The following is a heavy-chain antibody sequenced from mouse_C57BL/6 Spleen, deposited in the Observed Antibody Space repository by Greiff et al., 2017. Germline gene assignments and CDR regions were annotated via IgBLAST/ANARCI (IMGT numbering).Heavy chain of an antibody. D-gene: IGHD2-4*01. J-gene: IGHJ2*01. CDR2: IDPNSGGT. CDR1: GYTFTSYW. CDR3: AEIYYDYEVYFDY. Sequence: QVQLKQPGAELVKPGASVKLSCKASGYTFTSYWMHWVKQRPGRGLEWIGRIDPNSGGTKYNEKFKSKATLTVDKPSSTAYMQLSSLTSEDSAVYYCAEIYYDYEVYFDYWGQGTTLTVSS. V-gene: IGHV1-72*01.